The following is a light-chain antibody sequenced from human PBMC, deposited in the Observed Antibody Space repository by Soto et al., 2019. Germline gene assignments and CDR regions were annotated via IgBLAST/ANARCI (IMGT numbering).Light chain of an antibody. CDR1: QSVGTF. CDR3: HQRSNWPPS. J-gene: IGKJ3*01. V-gene: IGKV3-11*01. Sequence: EFVLTQSPATLSLSPGERATLSCRASQSVGTFLAWYQQKPGQAPRLLIYDASSRATGIPARFSGSGSGTDFTLTISSLEPEDSAVYYCHQRSNWPPSFGPGTTVDIK. CDR2: DAS.